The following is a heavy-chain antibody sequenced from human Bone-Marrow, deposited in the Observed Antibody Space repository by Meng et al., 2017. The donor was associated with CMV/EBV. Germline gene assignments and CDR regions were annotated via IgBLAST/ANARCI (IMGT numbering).Heavy chain of an antibody. D-gene: IGHD6-6*01. V-gene: IGHV3-9*01. J-gene: IGHJ3*02. CDR3: ARDPEYSSSRRVAFDI. CDR2: ITWNSGGI. CDR1: GFTFDDYA. Sequence: GGSLRLSCAASGFTFDDYAMHWVRQAPGKGLEWVSGITWNSGGIVCADSVKGRFTISRDNARRSLFLQMNSLRAEDTAVYYCARDPEYSSSRRVAFDIWGQGTMVTVSS.